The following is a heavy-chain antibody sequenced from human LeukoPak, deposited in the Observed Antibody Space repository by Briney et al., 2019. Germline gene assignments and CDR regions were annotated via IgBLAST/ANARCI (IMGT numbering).Heavy chain of an antibody. D-gene: IGHD3-16*01. J-gene: IGHJ5*02. CDR2: ISNDGSKK. CDR1: GFIFRNFG. V-gene: IGHV3-30*02. Sequence: PGGSRRLSCGASGFIFRNFGMFWVRQAPGKGLEWVAFISNDGSKKYYADSVKGRFTISRDNAKNILYLQMDSLRPEDTAVYYCCASDYDFNLEDDPWGQGTLVTVSS. CDR3: CASDYDFNLEDDP.